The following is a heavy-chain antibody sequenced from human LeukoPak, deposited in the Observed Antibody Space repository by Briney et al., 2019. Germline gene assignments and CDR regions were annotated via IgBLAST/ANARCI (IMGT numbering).Heavy chain of an antibody. V-gene: IGHV1-69*05. D-gene: IGHD3-3*01. CDR1: GYTFTSYG. J-gene: IGHJ4*02. CDR2: IIPIFGTA. CDR3: ARDYVDYDFWSGLLGY. Sequence: ASVKVSCKASGYTFTSYGISWVRQAPGQGREWVGGIIPIFGTANYAQKFQGRVTITTDESTSTAYMELSSLRSEDTAVYYCARDYVDYDFWSGLLGYWGQGTLVTVSS.